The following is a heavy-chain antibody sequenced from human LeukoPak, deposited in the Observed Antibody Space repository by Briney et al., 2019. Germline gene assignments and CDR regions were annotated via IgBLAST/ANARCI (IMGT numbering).Heavy chain of an antibody. J-gene: IGHJ3*02. CDR1: GFTFSSYS. CDR3: ARPDEQQLVRDAFAI. V-gene: IGHV3-21*01. Sequence: GGSLRLSCAASGFTFSSYSMNWVRQAPGKGLEWVSSISSSSSYIYYADSVKGRFTISRDNAKNSLYLQMNSLRAEDTAVYYCARPDEQQLVRDAFAIWGQGTIVTVSS. CDR2: ISSSSSYI. D-gene: IGHD6-13*01.